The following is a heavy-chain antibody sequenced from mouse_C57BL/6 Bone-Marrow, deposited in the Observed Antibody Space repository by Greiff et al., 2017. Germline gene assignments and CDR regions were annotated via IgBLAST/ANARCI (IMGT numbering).Heavy chain of an antibody. V-gene: IGHV14-4*01. Sequence: EVQLQQSGAELVRPGASVTLSCTASGFNIKDDYMHWVKQRPEQGLEWIGWIDPENGDTEYASKFQGKATITADTSSNTAYLQLSSLTSEDTAVYYCTDYYGSSPFYAMDYWGQGTAVTVSS. CDR2: IDPENGDT. D-gene: IGHD1-1*01. CDR1: GFNIKDDY. CDR3: TDYYGSSPFYAMDY. J-gene: IGHJ4*01.